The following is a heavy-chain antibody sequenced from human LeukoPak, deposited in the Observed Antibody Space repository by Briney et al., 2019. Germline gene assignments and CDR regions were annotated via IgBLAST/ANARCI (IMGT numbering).Heavy chain of an antibody. V-gene: IGHV3-30*02. CDR3: AKAFMTTVTTGLLELAD. CDR1: GFTFSSYG. D-gene: IGHD4-17*01. Sequence: GGSLRLSCAASGFTFSSYGMHWVRQAPGKGLEWVAFIRYDGSNKYYADSVKGRFTISRDNSKNTLYLQMNSLRAEDTAVYYCAKAFMTTVTTGLLELADWGQGTLVTVSS. CDR2: IRYDGSNK. J-gene: IGHJ4*02.